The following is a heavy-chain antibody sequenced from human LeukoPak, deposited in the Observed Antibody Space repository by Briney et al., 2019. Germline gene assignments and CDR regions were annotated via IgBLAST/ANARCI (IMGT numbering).Heavy chain of an antibody. D-gene: IGHD3-22*01. J-gene: IGHJ4*02. Sequence: PGGSLRLSCAASGFTFSSYAMSWVRQAPGKGLEWVSAISGSGGSTYYADSVKGRFTISRDNSKNTLYLQMNSLRAEDTAVYYCAKGVRDYYDSSGYPSYYFDYWGQGTLVTVSS. CDR2: ISGSGGST. CDR1: GFTFSSYA. V-gene: IGHV3-23*01. CDR3: AKGVRDYYDSSGYPSYYFDY.